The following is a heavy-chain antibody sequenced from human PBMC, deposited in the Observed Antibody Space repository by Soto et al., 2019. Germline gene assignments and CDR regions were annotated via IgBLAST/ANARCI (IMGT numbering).Heavy chain of an antibody. D-gene: IGHD3-22*01. V-gene: IGHV1-69*01. Sequence: QVELVQSGAEVKKPGSSVKVSCQASEDTFRNYAISWVRQAPGQGLEWMGGIIPIFGTAHYAQKFQGRVTITADASANMVYLELSRQRSEDTAVYYCASTKYDSSAYYYWYLGLWGRGTLVTVSS. CDR2: IIPIFGTA. CDR1: EDTFRNYA. CDR3: ASTKYDSSAYYYWYLGL. J-gene: IGHJ2*01.